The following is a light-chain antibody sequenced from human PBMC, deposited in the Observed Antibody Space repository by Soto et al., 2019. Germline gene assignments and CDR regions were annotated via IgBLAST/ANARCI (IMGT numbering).Light chain of an antibody. Sequence: EIVLTQTPGTLSLSPGERATLSCRASQSFSNNYLAWYQQKPGQAPRLLIYCASTWATRIPDRLIGSESGTDFTLTISRLEPEDFAVYYCQQYSSEWTFGQGTKVEI. CDR2: CAS. V-gene: IGKV3-20*01. CDR3: QQYSSEWT. J-gene: IGKJ1*01. CDR1: QSFSNNY.